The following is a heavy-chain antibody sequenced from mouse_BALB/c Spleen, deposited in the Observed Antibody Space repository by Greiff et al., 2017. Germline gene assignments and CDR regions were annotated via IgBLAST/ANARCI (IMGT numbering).Heavy chain of an antibody. D-gene: IGHD2-10*02. J-gene: IGHJ4*01. Sequence: EVKLVESGGGLVQPGGSRKLSCAASGFTFSSFGMHWVRQAPEKGLEWVAYISSGSGTIYYADTVKGRFTISRDNPKNTLFLQMTRLRSEDTAMYYGAREYGNYGYYAMDYWGQGTSVTVSS. V-gene: IGHV5-17*02. CDR1: GFTFSSFG. CDR2: ISSGSGTI. CDR3: AREYGNYGYYAMDY.